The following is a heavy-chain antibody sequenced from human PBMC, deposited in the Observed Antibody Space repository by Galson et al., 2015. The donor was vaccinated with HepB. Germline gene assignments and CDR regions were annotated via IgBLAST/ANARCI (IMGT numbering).Heavy chain of an antibody. CDR1: GFTFSSYS. J-gene: IGHJ6*02. D-gene: IGHD3-10*01. CDR2: ISSSSSTI. V-gene: IGHV3-48*01. Sequence: SLRLSCAASGFTFSSYSMNWVRQAPGKGLEWVSYISSSSSTIYYADSVKGRFTISRDNAKNSLYLQMNSLRAEDTALYYCARDRPTMVRGVTYGMDVWGQGTTITVSS. CDR3: ARDRPTMVRGVTYGMDV.